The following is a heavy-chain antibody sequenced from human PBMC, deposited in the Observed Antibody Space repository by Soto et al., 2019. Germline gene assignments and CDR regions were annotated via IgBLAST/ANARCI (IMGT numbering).Heavy chain of an antibody. CDR2: ISGSGGST. D-gene: IGHD1-1*01. CDR1: GFTFSDYA. Sequence: PGGSLRLSCAASGFTFSDYAMNWVRQAPGKGLEWVSGISGSGGSTYYADSVKGRFTISRDNSKNTLYLQMSSLRADDTAVFYCARGPPNFYWGQGTLVTVSS. V-gene: IGHV3-23*01. J-gene: IGHJ4*02. CDR3: ARGPPNFY.